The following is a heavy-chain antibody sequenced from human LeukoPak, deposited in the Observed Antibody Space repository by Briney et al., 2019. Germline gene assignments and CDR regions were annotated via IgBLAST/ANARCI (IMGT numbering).Heavy chain of an antibody. V-gene: IGHV3-74*01. J-gene: IGHJ5*01. D-gene: IGHD6-19*01. CDR2: INTDGTVT. CDR1: GFTFSKYW. CDR3: ATKELLAPQPDS. Sequence: PGGSLRLSCAASGFTFSKYWMLWVRQAPGKGLESVSRINTDGTVTTYADSVKGRFTVSRDNADNTMFLQMNSVRDEDTAVYYCATKELLAPQPDSRGQGNPVTVSS.